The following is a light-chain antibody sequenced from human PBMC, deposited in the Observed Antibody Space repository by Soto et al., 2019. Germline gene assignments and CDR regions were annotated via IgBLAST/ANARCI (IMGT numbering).Light chain of an antibody. Sequence: DIQMTQSPSSLSASVGDRVTITCRASQSIASYLNWYQQKPGKAPKLLIFAASSLQSGVPSRFSGGGSGTDFTLTISTLQPEDFVTYYCQQSYSTPRNTFGQGTKLEIK. CDR2: AAS. CDR1: QSIASY. J-gene: IGKJ2*01. V-gene: IGKV1-39*01. CDR3: QQSYSTPRNT.